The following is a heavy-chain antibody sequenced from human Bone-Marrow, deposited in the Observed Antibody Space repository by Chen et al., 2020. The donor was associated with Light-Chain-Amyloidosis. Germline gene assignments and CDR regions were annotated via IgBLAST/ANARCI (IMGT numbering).Heavy chain of an antibody. CDR3: XXXSRAAXGWGSGYFDY. CDR2: IYNDADGST. Sequence: QLVEXGGGLIQPGGSLRLSCAASGFSVSSTYMSWVRQAPGKEPEWVAVIYNDADGSTHYADSVRGRFVISSDNSKNMVYLQMNXXXXXXXXXXXXXXXSRAAXGWGSGYFDYWGQGTLVTVSS. CDR1: GFSVSSTY. V-gene: IGHV3-53*01. D-gene: IGHD6-13*01. J-gene: IGHJ4*03.